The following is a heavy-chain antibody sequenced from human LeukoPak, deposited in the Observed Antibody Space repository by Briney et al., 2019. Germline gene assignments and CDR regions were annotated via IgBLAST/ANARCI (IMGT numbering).Heavy chain of an antibody. CDR3: AKKSNGLWWQPSTNEYFQH. Sequence: GGSLRLSCAASGFTFSSYGMHWVRQAPGKGLEWVAVISYDGSNKYYADSVKGRFTISRDNSKNTLYLQMNSLRAEDTAVYYWAKKSNGLWWQPSTNEYFQHWGQGTLVTVSS. CDR1: GFTFSSYG. CDR2: ISYDGSNK. V-gene: IGHV3-30*18. D-gene: IGHD4/OR15-4a*01. J-gene: IGHJ1*01.